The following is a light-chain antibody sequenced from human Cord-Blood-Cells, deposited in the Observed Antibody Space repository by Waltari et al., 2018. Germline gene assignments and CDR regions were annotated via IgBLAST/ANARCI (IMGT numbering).Light chain of an antibody. J-gene: IGKJ4*01. CDR3: QQYDNLLT. V-gene: IGKV1-33*01. CDR1: QDISNY. Sequence: DIRMTQSPSSLPASVGDRVTITCQASQDISNYLNWYQQKPGKAPKLLIYDASNLETGVPSRFSGSGSGTDFTFTISSLQPEDIATYYCQQYDNLLTFGGGTKVEIK. CDR2: DAS.